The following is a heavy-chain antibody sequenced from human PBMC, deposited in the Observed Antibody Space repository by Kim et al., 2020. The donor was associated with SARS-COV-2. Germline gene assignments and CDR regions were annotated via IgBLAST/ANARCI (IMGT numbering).Heavy chain of an antibody. CDR3: AKLPLRPGIIDY. CDR1: GFSFDNLD. Sequence: GGSLRLSCAASGFSFDNLDMHWVRQAPGQGLEWVSLIKGDGTTFYADSVRGRFTISRDNIKDSLYLQMNSLRFEDTALYYCAKLPLRPGIIDYWGQGSLVTVSS. J-gene: IGHJ4*02. D-gene: IGHD3-10*01. CDR2: IKGDGTT. V-gene: IGHV3-43*02.